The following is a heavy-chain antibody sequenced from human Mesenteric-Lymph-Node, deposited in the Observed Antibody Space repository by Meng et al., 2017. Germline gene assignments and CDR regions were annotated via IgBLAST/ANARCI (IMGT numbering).Heavy chain of an antibody. CDR3: ARVGGATAPRYYFDY. J-gene: IGHJ4*02. CDR1: GYTFTSYA. V-gene: IGHV1-3*01. Sequence: QVSLGQSVAEVKKPGASVKVSCKASGYTFTSYAMHWVRQAPGQRLEWMGWINAGNGNTKYSQKFQGSDTITRDTSASTAYMELSSLRSEDTAVYYCARVGGATAPRYYFDYWGQGTLVTVSS. D-gene: IGHD1-26*01. CDR2: INAGNGNT.